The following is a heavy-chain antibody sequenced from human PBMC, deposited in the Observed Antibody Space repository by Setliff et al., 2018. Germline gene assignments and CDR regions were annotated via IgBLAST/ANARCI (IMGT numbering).Heavy chain of an antibody. J-gene: IGHJ4*02. Sequence: GGSLRLSCAASGFTFDDYTMHWVRQAPGKGLEWVSLISWDGGSTYYADSVKGRFTISRDNSKNSLYLQMNSLRAEDTAVYYCARDGGDYWGQGTLVTVSS. CDR1: GFTFDDYT. CDR2: ISWDGGST. CDR3: ARDGGDY. D-gene: IGHD3-16*01. V-gene: IGHV3-43*01.